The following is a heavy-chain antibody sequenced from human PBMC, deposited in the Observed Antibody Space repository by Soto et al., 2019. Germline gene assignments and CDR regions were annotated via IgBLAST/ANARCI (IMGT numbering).Heavy chain of an antibody. CDR3: SMVDVYVTPSPQDV. Sequence: QVQLVQSGAEVKNPGASVKVSCKASGYTFTRYGIGWARQAPGQGLEWMGWINTYNGNTNYAQNVQGRVTLTTDTSTSTASMELRSLGSNDTAIYYCSMVDVYVTPSPQDVWGQGTTVIVSS. D-gene: IGHD3-16*01. CDR1: GYTFTRYG. J-gene: IGHJ6*02. CDR2: INTYNGNT. V-gene: IGHV1-18*01.